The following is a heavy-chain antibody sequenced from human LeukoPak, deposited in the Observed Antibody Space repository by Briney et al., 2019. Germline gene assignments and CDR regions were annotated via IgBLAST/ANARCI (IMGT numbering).Heavy chain of an antibody. J-gene: IGHJ5*02. CDR3: ARDYLSIAVGRFDP. CDR2: ISSSSSTI. D-gene: IGHD6-6*01. Sequence: GGSLRLSCAASGFTFSSYSMNWVRQAPGKGLEWVSYISSSSSTIYYADSVKGRFTISRNNAKNSLYLQMNSLRAEDTAVYYCARDYLSIAVGRFDPWGQGTLVTVSS. CDR1: GFTFSSYS. V-gene: IGHV3-48*04.